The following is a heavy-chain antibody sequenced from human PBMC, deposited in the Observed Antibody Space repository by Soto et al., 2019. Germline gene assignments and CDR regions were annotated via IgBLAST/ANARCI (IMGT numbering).Heavy chain of an antibody. D-gene: IGHD2-21*02. J-gene: IGHJ4*02. CDR1: GDTFTDYY. Sequence: QVQLMQSGAEVKKPGASVKVSCKASGDTFTDYYIHWVRQAPGQGLEWMVTVNPSGGHTTYAQHCLGRVTMTRDTSTSTLYMELTSLTSDDTAIDYCARGGHVVVVTAALDYWGQGTLVTVSS. CDR3: ARGGHVVVVTAALDY. V-gene: IGHV1-46*01. CDR2: VNPSGGHT.